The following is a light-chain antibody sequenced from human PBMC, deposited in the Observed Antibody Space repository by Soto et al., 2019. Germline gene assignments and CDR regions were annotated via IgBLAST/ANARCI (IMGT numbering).Light chain of an antibody. CDR3: QQRSQWPIT. CDR2: DAS. Sequence: EIVLTQSPATLSLSPGERVTLSCRASQSVSTYLAWYQQKPAQAPRLVLYDASNRATGIPARFSGSGSGTDFTLTISSLEPEDFAVYYCQQRSQWPITFGQGTRLELK. V-gene: IGKV3-11*01. J-gene: IGKJ5*01. CDR1: QSVSTY.